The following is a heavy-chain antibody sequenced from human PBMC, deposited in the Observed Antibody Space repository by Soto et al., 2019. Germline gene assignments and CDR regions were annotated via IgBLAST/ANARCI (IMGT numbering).Heavy chain of an antibody. CDR2: INPSGGST. J-gene: IGHJ6*03. CDR1: GYTFTSYY. D-gene: IGHD2-15*01. CDR3: ARDGYCSGGSCYSSFMDV. V-gene: IGHV1-46*03. Sequence: QVQLVQSGAEVKKPGASVKVSCKASGYTFTSYYMHWVRQAPGQGLEWMGIINPSGGSTSYAQKFQGRVTMTRDTSTSTVYMELSSLRSEDTAVYYCARDGYCSGGSCYSSFMDVWGKGTTVTVSS.